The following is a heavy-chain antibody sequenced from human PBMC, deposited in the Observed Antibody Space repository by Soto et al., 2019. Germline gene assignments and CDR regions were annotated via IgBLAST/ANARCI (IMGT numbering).Heavy chain of an antibody. D-gene: IGHD1-26*01. CDR1: GFTFSDFY. CDR2: ISGNGRTM. V-gene: IGHV3-11*01. J-gene: IGHJ5*02. Sequence: QVQLVESGGGLVKPGGSLRLSCAAFGFTFSDFYMNWIRQAPGKGLEWLSYISGNGRTMYYADSVKGRFTISRDNTKKSLYLEMTSLRADDSAMYYCARDGRGPSALDLWGQGTLVTVSS. CDR3: ARDGRGPSALDL.